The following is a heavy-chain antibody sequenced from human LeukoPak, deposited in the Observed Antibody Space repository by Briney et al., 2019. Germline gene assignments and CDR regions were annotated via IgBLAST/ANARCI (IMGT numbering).Heavy chain of an antibody. D-gene: IGHD3-9*01. J-gene: IGHJ4*02. CDR2: IYYSGNT. V-gene: IGHV4-39*01. CDR3: ARQNRLRYFDWLYASFDY. CDR1: GGSISSSFYH. Sequence: SETLSLTCTVSGGSISSSFYHWGWIRQPPGKGLEWIGSIYYSGNTYYNPSLKSRVTISVDTSKNQFSLRLTSVTAADTAVYYCARQNRLRYFDWLYASFDYWGQGTLVTVSS.